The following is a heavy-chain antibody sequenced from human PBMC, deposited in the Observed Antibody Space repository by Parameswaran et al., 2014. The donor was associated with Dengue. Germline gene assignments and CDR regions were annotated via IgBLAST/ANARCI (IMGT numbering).Heavy chain of an antibody. CDR2: INHSGST. V-gene: IGHV4-34*01. J-gene: IGHJ6*02. D-gene: IGHD3-10*02. Sequence: RWIRQPPGKGLEWIGEINHSGSTNYNPSLKSRVTISVDTSKNQFSLKLSSVTAADTAVYYCASHSSVRGVIYVWGQGTTVTVSS. CDR3: ASHSSVRGVIYV.